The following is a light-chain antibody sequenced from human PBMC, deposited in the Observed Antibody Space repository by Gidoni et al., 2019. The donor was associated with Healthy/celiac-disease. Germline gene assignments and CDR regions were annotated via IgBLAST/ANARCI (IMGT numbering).Light chain of an antibody. V-gene: IGLV1-51*01. J-gene: IGLJ2*01. Sequence: QSVLTQPPSVSAAPGQRVPISFSGSYSNIGNKYVSWYQIVPGSAPKLLIYDNSERPSGLPDRFSGSKSGTSASLVISGLQTGDEADYYCGSWDDTLSAGVFGGGTKLTVL. CDR2: DNS. CDR3: GSWDDTLSAGV. CDR1: YSNIGNKY.